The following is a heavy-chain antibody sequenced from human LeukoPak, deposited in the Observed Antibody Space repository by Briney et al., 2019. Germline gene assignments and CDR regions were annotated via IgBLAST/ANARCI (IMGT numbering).Heavy chain of an antibody. V-gene: IGHV1-18*01. CDR2: ISAYNGNT. D-gene: IGHD6-13*01. CDR1: GYTFTSYG. J-gene: IGHJ6*03. CDR3: ARFLIAAAGIGYYYYYMDV. Sequence: ASVKVSCKASGYTFTSYGISWVRQAPGQGLEWMGWISAYNGNTNYAQKLQGRVTMTTDTSTSTAYMELRSLRSDDTAVYYCARFLIAAAGIGYYYYYMDVWGKGTTVTVSS.